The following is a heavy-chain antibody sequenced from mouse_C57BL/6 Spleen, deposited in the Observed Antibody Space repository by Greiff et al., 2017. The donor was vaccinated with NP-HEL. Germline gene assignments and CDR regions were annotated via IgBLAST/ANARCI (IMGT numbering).Heavy chain of an antibody. Sequence: DVHLVESGGGLVKPGGSLKLSCAASGFTFSDYGMHWVRQAPEKGLEWVAYISSGSSTIYYADTVKGRFTISRDNAKNTLFLQMTSLRSEDTAMYYCARRITTVVEGFAYWGQGTLVTVSA. J-gene: IGHJ3*01. V-gene: IGHV5-17*01. CDR1: GFTFSDYG. CDR3: ARRITTVVEGFAY. D-gene: IGHD1-1*01. CDR2: ISSGSSTI.